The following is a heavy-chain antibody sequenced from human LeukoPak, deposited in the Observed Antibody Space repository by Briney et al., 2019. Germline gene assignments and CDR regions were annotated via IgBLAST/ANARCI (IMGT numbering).Heavy chain of an antibody. D-gene: IGHD4-23*01. Sequence: SETLSLTCTVSGGPISCYYWGCIRQPPGKGLEWIGYIYYSGSTNYNPSLKSRVTISVDTYRNQFSLTLSSVTAADTAVYYCDRWGGNGIAFYMWGQGTMVTVSS. J-gene: IGHJ3*02. CDR1: GGPISCYY. V-gene: IGHV4-59*01. CDR2: IYYSGST. CDR3: DRWGGNGIAFYM.